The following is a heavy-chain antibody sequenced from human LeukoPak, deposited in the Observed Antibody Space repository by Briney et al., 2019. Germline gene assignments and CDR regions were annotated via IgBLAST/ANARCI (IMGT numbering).Heavy chain of an antibody. CDR1: AYTFTHHG. D-gene: IGHD6-19*01. CDR2: ISAFNGDT. J-gene: IGHJ2*01. CDR3: ARDPSNTSGRYQYIDL. V-gene: IGHV1-18*01. Sequence: ASVKVSCKASAYTFTHHGITWVRQAPGQGLEWMGWISAFNGDTIYAQTVQGRVTITTDTSTTTAYMELRSLTSDDTALYYCARDPSNTSGRYQYIDLWGRGTLVTVSS.